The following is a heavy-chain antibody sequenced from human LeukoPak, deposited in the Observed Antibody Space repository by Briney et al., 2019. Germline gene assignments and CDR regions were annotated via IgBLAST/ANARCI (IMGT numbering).Heavy chain of an antibody. Sequence: ASVKVSCKASGYTFTSYGISWVRQAPGQGLEWMGWISAYNGNTNYAQKLQGRVAMTTDTSTSTAYMELRSLRSDDTAVYYCARDRYYYDSSGIMGVDYWGQGTLVTVSS. CDR1: GYTFTSYG. CDR3: ARDRYYYDSSGIMGVDY. CDR2: ISAYNGNT. J-gene: IGHJ4*02. D-gene: IGHD3-22*01. V-gene: IGHV1-18*01.